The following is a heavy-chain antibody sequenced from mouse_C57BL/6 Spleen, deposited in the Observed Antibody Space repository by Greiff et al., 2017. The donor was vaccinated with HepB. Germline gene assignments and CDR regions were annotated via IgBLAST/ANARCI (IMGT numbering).Heavy chain of an antibody. Sequence: EVKVVESGGVLVKPGGSLKLSCAASGFTFSSYGMSWVRQTPDKRLEWVATISSGGSYTYYPDSVKGRFTITRDNAKNTLYLQMSSMKSEDTAMYYCARQEELQRYYAMDYWGQGTSVTVSS. J-gene: IGHJ4*01. V-gene: IGHV5-6*01. CDR3: ARQEELQRYYAMDY. CDR1: GFTFSSYG. CDR2: ISSGGSYT. D-gene: IGHD2-12*01.